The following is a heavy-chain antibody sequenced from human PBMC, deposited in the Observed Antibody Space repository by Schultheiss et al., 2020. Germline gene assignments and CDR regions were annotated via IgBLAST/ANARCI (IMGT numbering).Heavy chain of an antibody. J-gene: IGHJ6*04. V-gene: IGHV4-31*11. CDR3: ARDRPPPLPITPMVQGVIYGMDV. CDR2: IYYSGST. Sequence: SETLSLTCAVSGGSISSGGYSWSWIRQPPGKGLEWIGYIYYSGSTYYNPSLKSRVTISVDTSKNQFSLKLSSVTVADTAVYYCARDRPPPLPITPMVQGVIYGMDVWGKGTTVTVSS. D-gene: IGHD3-10*01. CDR1: GGSISSGGYS.